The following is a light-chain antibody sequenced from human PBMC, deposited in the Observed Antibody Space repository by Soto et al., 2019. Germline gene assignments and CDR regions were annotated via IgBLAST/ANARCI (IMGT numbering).Light chain of an antibody. CDR2: AAY. CDR1: QSISSY. Sequence: DIQMTQSPSSLSASVGDRGTITCRASQSISSYLNWYKQKPGKAPKLLIYAAYSLQTGVPSRFSGSGSGTDFTLTISSLQPEDFATYYCQQSYSTHRYTFCQGTKLEIK. J-gene: IGKJ2*01. CDR3: QQSYSTHRYT. V-gene: IGKV1-39*01.